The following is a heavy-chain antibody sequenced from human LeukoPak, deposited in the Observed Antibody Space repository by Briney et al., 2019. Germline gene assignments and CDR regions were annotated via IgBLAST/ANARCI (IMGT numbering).Heavy chain of an antibody. J-gene: IGHJ4*02. CDR3: ATGRITMVRASFDY. Sequence: ASVKVSCKVSGYTLTELSMHWVRQAPGKGLEWMGGFDPEDGETIYAQKFQGRVTMTEDTSTDTAYMELSSLRSEDTAVYYCATGRITMVRASFDYWGQGTLVTVFS. CDR1: GYTLTELS. CDR2: FDPEDGET. V-gene: IGHV1-24*01. D-gene: IGHD3-10*01.